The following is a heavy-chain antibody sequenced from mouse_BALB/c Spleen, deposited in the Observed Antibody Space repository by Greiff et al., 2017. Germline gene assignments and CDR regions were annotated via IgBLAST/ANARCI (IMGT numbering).Heavy chain of an antibody. Sequence: QVQLQQSGAELVRPGSSVKISCKASGYAFSSYWMNWVKQRPGQGLEWIGQIYPGDGDTNYNGKFKGKATLTADKSSSTAYMQLSSLTSEDSAVYFCARSPYGPYAMDYWGQGTSVTVSS. D-gene: IGHD1-1*02. V-gene: IGHV1-80*01. CDR1: GYAFSSYW. CDR2: IYPGDGDT. CDR3: ARSPYGPYAMDY. J-gene: IGHJ4*01.